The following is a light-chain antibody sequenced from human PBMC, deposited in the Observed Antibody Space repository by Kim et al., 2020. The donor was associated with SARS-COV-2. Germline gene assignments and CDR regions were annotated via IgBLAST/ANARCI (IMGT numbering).Light chain of an antibody. Sequence: EVVLTQSPGTVSLSPGERATLSCRASQSISSNYLAWYQQKPGQASTLLIYGASSRATGIPDRFRGSGSGTDFTLIITRLEPEDFAVYYCQQYGGSLQTFGQGTKLEI. CDR1: QSISSNY. V-gene: IGKV3-20*01. CDR3: QQYGGSLQT. J-gene: IGKJ2*01. CDR2: GAS.